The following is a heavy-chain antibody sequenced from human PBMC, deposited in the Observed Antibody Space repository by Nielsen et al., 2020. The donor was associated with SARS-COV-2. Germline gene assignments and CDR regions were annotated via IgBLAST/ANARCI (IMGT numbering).Heavy chain of an antibody. CDR1: GGSINTYD. CDR2: MSHFGST. J-gene: IGHJ4*02. Sequence: GSLRLSCTVSGGSINTYDWSWIRQPPGNQLEWIGYMSHFGSTYYNPSLKGRVTISVDTSESQFSLRLSSLTAADTARYFCAGTFAGAQDYSSGLEYWGQGTLVAVSS. D-gene: IGHD6-19*01. CDR3: AGTFAGAQDYSSGLEY. V-gene: IGHV4-4*08.